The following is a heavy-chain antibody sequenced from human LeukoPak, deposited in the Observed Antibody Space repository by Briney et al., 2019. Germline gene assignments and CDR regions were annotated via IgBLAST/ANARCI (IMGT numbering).Heavy chain of an antibody. CDR2: INSDGSST. Sequence: GGSLRLSCAASGFTFSYYWMHWVRQAPGKGLVRVSRINSDGSSTSYADSVKGRFTISRDNAKNTLYLQMNSLRAEDTAVYYCARAQWGFGELSYFDYWGQGTLVTVSS. J-gene: IGHJ4*02. V-gene: IGHV3-74*01. CDR1: GFTFSYYW. D-gene: IGHD3-10*01. CDR3: ARAQWGFGELSYFDY.